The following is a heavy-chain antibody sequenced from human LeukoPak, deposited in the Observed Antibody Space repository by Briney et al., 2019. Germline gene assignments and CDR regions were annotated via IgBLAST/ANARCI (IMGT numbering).Heavy chain of an antibody. CDR2: INHSGGT. V-gene: IGHV4-34*01. J-gene: IGHJ6*02. CDR3: ATRDV. Sequence: PSETLSLTCAVYGGSFSNYYWSWIRQAPGRGLEWSGEINHSGGTNYNPSLKSRVTISVGTSTNQFSLKLTSVTAADTAVYYCATRDVWGQGTTVTVSS. CDR1: GGSFSNYY.